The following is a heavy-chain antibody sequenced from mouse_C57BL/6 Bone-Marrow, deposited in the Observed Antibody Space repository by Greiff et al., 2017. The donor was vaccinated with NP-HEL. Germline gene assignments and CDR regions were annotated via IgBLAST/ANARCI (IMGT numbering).Heavy chain of an antibody. CDR3: TSYDGSVDY. Sequence: VQLQQSGAELVRPGASVKLSCTASGFNIKDAYMHWVKQRPEQGLEWIGWIDPENGDTEYASKFQGKATITADTSSNTAYLQLSSLTSEDTAVYYCTSYDGSVDYWGQGTTLTVSS. CDR2: IDPENGDT. J-gene: IGHJ2*01. V-gene: IGHV14-4*01. D-gene: IGHD2-3*01. CDR1: GFNIKDAY.